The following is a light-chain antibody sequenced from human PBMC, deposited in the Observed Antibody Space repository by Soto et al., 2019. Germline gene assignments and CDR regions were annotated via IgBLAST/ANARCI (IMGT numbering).Light chain of an antibody. CDR3: SSYTSSSTLV. V-gene: IGLV2-14*01. J-gene: IGLJ2*01. CDR2: DVS. Sequence: QSVLTQPASVSWSPGQSITISCTGTSSXVGGYNYVSWYQQHPGKAPKLMIYDVSNRPSGVSNRFSGSKSGNTASLTISGLQAEDEADYYCSSYTSSSTLVFGGGTKLTVL. CDR1: SSXVGGYNY.